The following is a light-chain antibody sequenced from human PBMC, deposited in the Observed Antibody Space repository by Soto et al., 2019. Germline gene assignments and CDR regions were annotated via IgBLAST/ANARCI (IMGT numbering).Light chain of an antibody. CDR1: SSGVGGYNY. Sequence: QSALTQPASVSGSPGQSITISCTGTSSGVGGYNYVSWYQQHPGKAPKLMIYEVSNRPSGVSNRFSGSKSGNTASLTISGLQAEDEADYYCSSYTSSSTNWVFGGGTKLTVL. CDR3: SSYTSSSTNWV. J-gene: IGLJ3*02. CDR2: EVS. V-gene: IGLV2-14*01.